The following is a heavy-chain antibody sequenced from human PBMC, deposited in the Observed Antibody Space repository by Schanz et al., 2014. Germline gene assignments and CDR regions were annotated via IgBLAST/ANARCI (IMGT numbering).Heavy chain of an antibody. D-gene: IGHD1-1*01. CDR1: GGSIRSGTYY. J-gene: IGHJ2*01. CDR2: VFPNGIT. Sequence: QVQLQESGPGLLKPSETLSLTCTVSGGSIRSGTYYWSWIRQPAGKALEWVGRVFPNGITNYNPSLKSRVPISRDTSKNQFSLTLTPLTAADTAVYYCARDTTWRLDLWGRGTLVTVSS. CDR3: ARDTTWRLDL. V-gene: IGHV4-61*02.